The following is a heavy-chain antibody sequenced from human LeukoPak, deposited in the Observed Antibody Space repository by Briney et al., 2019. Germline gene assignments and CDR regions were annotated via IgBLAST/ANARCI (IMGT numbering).Heavy chain of an antibody. CDR2: INYSGST. J-gene: IGHJ6*03. Sequence: PSETLPLTCTVSGGSISSSNYYWAWIRQPPGKGLEWIGSINYSGSTYYNPSLKSRVTILVDTSKNQFSLKLSSVTAADTAVYYCARVGVVGCSSTSCYLTSYYYYMDVWGKGTTVTVSS. V-gene: IGHV4-39*07. D-gene: IGHD2-2*01. CDR1: GGSISSSNYY. CDR3: ARVGVVGCSSTSCYLTSYYYYMDV.